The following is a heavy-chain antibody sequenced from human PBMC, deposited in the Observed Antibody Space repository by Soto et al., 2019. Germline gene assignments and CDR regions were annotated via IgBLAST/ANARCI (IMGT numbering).Heavy chain of an antibody. Sequence: GGSLRLSCAASGFTFSSYGMHWVRQAPGKGLEWVAVISYDGSNKYYADSVKGRFTISRDNSKNTLYLQMNSLRAEDTAVYYCAKEVGGYCSGGSCYSRGYGFDYWGQGT. D-gene: IGHD2-15*01. CDR3: AKEVGGYCSGGSCYSRGYGFDY. J-gene: IGHJ4*02. CDR1: GFTFSSYG. CDR2: ISYDGSNK. V-gene: IGHV3-30*18.